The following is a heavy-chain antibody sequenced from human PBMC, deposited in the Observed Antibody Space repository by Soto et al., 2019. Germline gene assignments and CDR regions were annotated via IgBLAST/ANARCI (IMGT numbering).Heavy chain of an antibody. V-gene: IGHV3-72*01. CDR3: NRGRAGRQPPSDY. D-gene: IGHD3-10*01. Sequence: EVQLVESGGGLVQPEGSLRLSCAASGFTFSDHYMDWVRQAPGKGLEWVGRIKNKANSYTTEYAAPVKGRFIISRDDSKEPVFLAKERPKTGDPGGIFWNRGRAGRQPPSDYLGQGILVTVSS. CDR1: GFTFSDHY. J-gene: IGHJ4*02. CDR2: IKNKANSYTT.